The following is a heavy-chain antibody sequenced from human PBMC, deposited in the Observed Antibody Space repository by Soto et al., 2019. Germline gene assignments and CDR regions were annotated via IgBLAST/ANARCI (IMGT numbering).Heavy chain of an antibody. Sequence: QVQLVQSGADVQRPGSSVRVSCKASGDTFKFYSITWVRQAPGLGLQWMGRINPILSMSNYAPSFQGRVTMTADKSTSTAYMELSSLRSEGTAMSYCATSYGSGYRAFDSWGQGALVTVSS. CDR1: GDTFKFYS. CDR3: ATSYGSGYRAFDS. V-gene: IGHV1-69*02. D-gene: IGHD3-10*01. CDR2: INPILSMS. J-gene: IGHJ4*02.